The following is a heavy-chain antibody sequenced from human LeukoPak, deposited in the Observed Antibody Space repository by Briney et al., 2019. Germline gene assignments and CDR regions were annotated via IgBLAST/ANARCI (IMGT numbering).Heavy chain of an antibody. CDR2: ISYDGSNK. J-gene: IGHJ4*02. Sequence: GGSLRLSCAASGFTFSSYGMHWVRQAPGKGLEWVAVISYDGSNKYYADSVKGRFTISRDNSKNTLYLQMNSLRAEDTAVYYCAKDLIIYSSSRRAFDYWGQGTLVTVSS. D-gene: IGHD6-13*01. V-gene: IGHV3-30*18. CDR1: GFTFSSYG. CDR3: AKDLIIYSSSRRAFDY.